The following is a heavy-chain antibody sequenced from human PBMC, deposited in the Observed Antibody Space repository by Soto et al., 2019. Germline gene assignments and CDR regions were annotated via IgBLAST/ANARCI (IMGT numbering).Heavy chain of an antibody. CDR1: GGSISNYY. J-gene: IGHJ4*02. D-gene: IGHD4-17*01. CDR3: ARNMVTYGDYVRGFDF. V-gene: IGHV4-59*08. CDR2: IYYTGST. Sequence: QVQLQESGPGLVKPSETLSLICTVSGGSISNYYWSWIRQPPGKELEWIGDIYYTGSTKNSPSLESRVTLSVDTSKNQFSLNLSAVTAADTAIYYCARNMVTYGDYVRGFDFWGQGTLVTVSS.